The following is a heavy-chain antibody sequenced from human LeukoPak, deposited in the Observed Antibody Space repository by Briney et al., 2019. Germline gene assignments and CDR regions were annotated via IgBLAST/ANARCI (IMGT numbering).Heavy chain of an antibody. CDR1: GFTFSDYS. J-gene: IGHJ4*02. Sequence: GGSLRLSCAASGFTFSDYSMNWVRQAPGKGLEWISYIGIDSGNTNYADSVKGRFTISGDKAKNSLYLQMNSLRVEDTAVYYCARDNKYAFDNWGQGTLVTVSS. D-gene: IGHD1/OR15-1a*01. V-gene: IGHV3-48*01. CDR3: ARDNKYAFDN. CDR2: IGIDSGNT.